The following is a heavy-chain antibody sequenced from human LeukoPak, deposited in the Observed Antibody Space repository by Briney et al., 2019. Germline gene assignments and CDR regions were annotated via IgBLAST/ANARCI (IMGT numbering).Heavy chain of an antibody. CDR3: ASKGGPSSGWYFGY. Sequence: GGSLRLSCAASAFTFSTYSMNWVRQAPGKGLEWVSYISSSSSTIYYADSMKGRFTISRDNAKNSLYLQMNSLRAEDTAVYYCASKGGPSSGWYFGYWGQGTLVTVSS. J-gene: IGHJ4*02. CDR1: AFTFSTYS. CDR2: ISSSSSTI. V-gene: IGHV3-48*01. D-gene: IGHD6-19*01.